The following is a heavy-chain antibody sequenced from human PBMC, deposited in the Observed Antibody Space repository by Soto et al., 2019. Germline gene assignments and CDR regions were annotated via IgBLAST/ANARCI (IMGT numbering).Heavy chain of an antibody. V-gene: IGHV3-33*01. J-gene: IGHJ4*02. CDR1: GFTFSSYC. D-gene: IGHD4-17*01. Sequence: GGSLRLSCAASGFTFSSYCMHWVRQAPGKGLEWVAVIWYDGSNKYYADSVKGRFTISRDNSKNTLYLQMNSLRAEDTAVYYCARGANDYGDYFDYWGQGTLVTVSS. CDR2: IWYDGSNK. CDR3: ARGANDYGDYFDY.